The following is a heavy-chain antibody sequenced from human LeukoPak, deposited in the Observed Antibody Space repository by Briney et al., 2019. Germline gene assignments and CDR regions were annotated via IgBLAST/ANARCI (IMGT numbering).Heavy chain of an antibody. CDR2: INAGNGNT. CDR1: GYTFITYT. D-gene: IGHD3-10*01. CDR3: ARDPDPQYGSGSYYPNWFDP. V-gene: IGHV1-3*01. Sequence: ASVKVSCEASGYTFITYTIHWVRQAPGQRLEWMGWINAGNGNTKYSQKFQGRVTISRDTSATTAYMELSSLRSEDTAVYYCARDPDPQYGSGSYYPNWFDPWGQGTLVTVSS. J-gene: IGHJ5*02.